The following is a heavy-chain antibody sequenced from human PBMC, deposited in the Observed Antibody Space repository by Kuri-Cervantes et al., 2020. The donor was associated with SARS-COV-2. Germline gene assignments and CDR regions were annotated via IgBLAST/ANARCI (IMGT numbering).Heavy chain of an antibody. J-gene: IGHJ4*02. CDR1: GVSVSSYF. D-gene: IGHD6-19*01. Sequence: SETLSLTCIVSGVSVSSYFWSWVRQPPGKGLEWIGYIYSGNTKYNPSLSSRVTISVDTSKNQFSLKLSSVTAADTAVYYCAREAEAVAGAFDYWGQGTLVTVSS. CDR3: AREAEAVAGAFDY. CDR2: IYSGNT. V-gene: IGHV4-59*02.